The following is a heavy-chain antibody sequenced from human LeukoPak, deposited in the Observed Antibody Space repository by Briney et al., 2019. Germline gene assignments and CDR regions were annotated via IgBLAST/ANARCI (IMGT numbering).Heavy chain of an antibody. CDR2: IKPDGSDT. Sequence: GGSLRLSCGASGFTLTTHWIHWVRQAPGKGLVWVSRIKPDGSDTNYADSVKGRFTISRDNAKNTVYLQMNSLRAEDTAVYYCARGGDLRAGWYDLWGRGTLVTVSS. J-gene: IGHJ2*01. D-gene: IGHD4-17*01. V-gene: IGHV3-74*01. CDR3: ARGGDLRAGWYDL. CDR1: GFTLTTHW.